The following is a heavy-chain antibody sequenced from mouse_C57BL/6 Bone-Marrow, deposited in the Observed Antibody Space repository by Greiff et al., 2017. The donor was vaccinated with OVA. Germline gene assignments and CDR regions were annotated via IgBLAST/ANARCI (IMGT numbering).Heavy chain of an antibody. CDR1: GYTFTSYG. Sequence: VKLVESGAELARPGASVKLSCKASGYTFTSYGISWVKQRTGQGLEWIGEIYPRSGNTYYNEKFKGKATLTADKSSSTAYMELRSLTSEDSAVYFCARSLYYGNSGGVAYWGQGTLVTVSA. D-gene: IGHD2-1*01. CDR3: ARSLYYGNSGGVAY. V-gene: IGHV1-81*01. J-gene: IGHJ3*01. CDR2: IYPRSGNT.